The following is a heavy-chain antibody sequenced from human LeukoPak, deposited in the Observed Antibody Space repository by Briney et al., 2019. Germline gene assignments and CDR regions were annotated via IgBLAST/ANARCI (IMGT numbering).Heavy chain of an antibody. Sequence: GGSLRLSCAASGFTFSSYAMHWVRQAPGKGLEWVAVISYDGSNKYYADSVKGRFTISRDNSKNTLYLQMNSLRAEDTAVYYCARDLGVTRGVIGWFDPWGQGTLVTVSS. V-gene: IGHV3-30*04. CDR1: GFTFSSYA. J-gene: IGHJ5*02. CDR3: ARDLGVTRGVIGWFDP. CDR2: ISYDGSNK. D-gene: IGHD3-10*01.